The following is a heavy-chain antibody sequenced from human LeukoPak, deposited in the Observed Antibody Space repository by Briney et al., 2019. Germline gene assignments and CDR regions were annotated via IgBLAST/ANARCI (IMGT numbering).Heavy chain of an antibody. CDR2: INHSGST. Sequence: ETLSLTCAVYGGSFSGYYWSWIRQPPGKGLEWIGEINHSGSTYYNPSLKSRVTISVDTSKNQFSLKLSSVTAADTAVYYCARVDGHWGQGTLVTVSS. J-gene: IGHJ4*02. CDR3: ARVDGH. V-gene: IGHV4-34*01. CDR1: GGSFSGYY. D-gene: IGHD3/OR15-3a*01.